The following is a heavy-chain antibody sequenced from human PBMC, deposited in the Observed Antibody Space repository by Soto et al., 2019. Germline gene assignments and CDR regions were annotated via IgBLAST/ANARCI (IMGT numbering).Heavy chain of an antibody. Sequence: QVQLVQSGAEMKKPGSSVKVSCQSSGGTFNTYAMNWVRQAPGQGPEWMGDISPMFGAANYAPKCQGRATITADEPRGTSYMQLSSLTSEDTALYFCAREVQVHTPAFVYWGQGTLVTVSS. J-gene: IGHJ4*02. V-gene: IGHV1-69*19. CDR3: AREVQVHTPAFVY. CDR1: GGTFNTYA. CDR2: ISPMFGAA. D-gene: IGHD3-10*01.